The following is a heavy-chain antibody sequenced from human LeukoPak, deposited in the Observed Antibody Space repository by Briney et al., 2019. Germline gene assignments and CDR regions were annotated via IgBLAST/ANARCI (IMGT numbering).Heavy chain of an antibody. D-gene: IGHD3-22*01. CDR1: GFTFTSYW. Sequence: GGSLRLSCAASGFTFTSYWMHWVRQAPGKGLVWVSRINSDGSSTSYADSVKGRFTISRDNAKNTLYLQMNSLRAEDTAVYYCRRDQDSSGYYGPENDAFDIWGQGTMVTVSS. CDR3: RRDQDSSGYYGPENDAFDI. J-gene: IGHJ3*02. CDR2: INSDGSST. V-gene: IGHV3-74*01.